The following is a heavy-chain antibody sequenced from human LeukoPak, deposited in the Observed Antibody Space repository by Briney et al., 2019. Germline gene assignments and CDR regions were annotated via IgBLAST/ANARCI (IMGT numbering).Heavy chain of an antibody. CDR1: VFTPRSDC. V-gene: IGHV3-7*01. Sequence: GGSLRLSCAASVFTPRSDCMRCVRQAPGKGVWWVANILQDGSDKYSVDSVKGRFTISRDKAKNSLYLQMNSLRAEGTAVYYCAREVACSGGSCSTGLFNYWGQGTLVTVSS. CDR2: ILQDGSDK. D-gene: IGHD2-15*01. CDR3: AREVACSGGSCSTGLFNY. J-gene: IGHJ4*02.